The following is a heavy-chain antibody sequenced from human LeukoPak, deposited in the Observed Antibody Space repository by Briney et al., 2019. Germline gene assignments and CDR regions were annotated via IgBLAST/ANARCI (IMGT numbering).Heavy chain of an antibody. CDR2: INPISGGT. CDR3: ARYCSSTSCYSDY. D-gene: IGHD2-2*01. Sequence: GASVKVSCKASGYTFTGYYMHWVRQAPGQGLEYMGRINPISGGTVYAQKFQGRVTMTRDTSITTAYMELTRLTSDDTAVYYCARYCSSTSCYSDYWGRGTLVTVSS. J-gene: IGHJ4*02. V-gene: IGHV1-2*06. CDR1: GYTFTGYY.